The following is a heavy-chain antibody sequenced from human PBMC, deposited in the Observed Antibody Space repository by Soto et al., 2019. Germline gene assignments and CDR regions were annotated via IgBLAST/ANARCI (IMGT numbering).Heavy chain of an antibody. J-gene: IGHJ4*02. Sequence: QVHLQESGPGLVKPSQTLSLTCSVSGGSMSSGAYYWNWIRQHPGKGLEWIAYIYHTGNTYYNPSLRSRTTISVDTSENQFSLMLTSVTDADTAVYFCASSYSGYLDNWGQGTLVTVSS. V-gene: IGHV4-31*03. CDR2: IYHTGNT. CDR3: ASSYSGYLDN. CDR1: GGSMSSGAYY. D-gene: IGHD3-22*01.